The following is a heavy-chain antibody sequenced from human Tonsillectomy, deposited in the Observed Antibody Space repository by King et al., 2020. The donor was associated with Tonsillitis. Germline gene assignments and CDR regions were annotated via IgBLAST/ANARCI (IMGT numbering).Heavy chain of an antibody. D-gene: IGHD3-10*01. J-gene: IGHJ5*02. V-gene: IGHV5-51*01. CDR3: AKLSGGFGEFDWFDP. Sequence: QLVQSGAEVKKPGESLRISCKGSGYSFTRYWIAWVRQMPGKGLEWMGIIYPVDSDTRYSPSFQGQVTISADKSISTAYLQWSSLKASDTAMYYCAKLSGGFGEFDWFDPWGQGTLVSVSS. CDR2: IYPVDSDT. CDR1: GYSFTRYW.